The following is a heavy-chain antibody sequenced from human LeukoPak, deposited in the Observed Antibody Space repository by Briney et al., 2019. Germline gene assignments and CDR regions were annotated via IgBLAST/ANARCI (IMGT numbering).Heavy chain of an antibody. J-gene: IGHJ4*02. Sequence: GGSLRLSCAAFGFTFSDYSMSWIRQAPGKGLEWVSYIRSSGNTIYYADSVKGRFTISRDNAKNSLYLQMNSLRAEDTAVYYCARQDGIAAAGHFDYWGQGTLVTVSS. CDR2: IRSSGNTI. D-gene: IGHD6-13*01. CDR3: ARQDGIAAAGHFDY. CDR1: GFTFSDYS. V-gene: IGHV3-11*04.